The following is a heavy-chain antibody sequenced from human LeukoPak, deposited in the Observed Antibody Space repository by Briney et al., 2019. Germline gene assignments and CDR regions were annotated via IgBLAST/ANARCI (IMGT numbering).Heavy chain of an antibody. J-gene: IGHJ4*02. CDR3: ARSLYCTNGVCYGDFDY. D-gene: IGHD2-8*01. Sequence: ASVKVSCKASGYTFTGYYMHWVRQAPGQGLEWMGRINPNSGGTNYAQKFQGRVTMTRDTSISTAYMELSRLRSDGTAVYYCARSLYCTNGVCYGDFDYWGQGTPVTVSS. CDR1: GYTFTGYY. V-gene: IGHV1-2*06. CDR2: INPNSGGT.